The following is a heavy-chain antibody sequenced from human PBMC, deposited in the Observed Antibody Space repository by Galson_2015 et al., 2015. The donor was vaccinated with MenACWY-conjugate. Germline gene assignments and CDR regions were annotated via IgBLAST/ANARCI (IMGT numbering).Heavy chain of an antibody. J-gene: IGHJ4*02. D-gene: IGHD2-2*01. CDR3: ARMWNCSSTSCYATWGFGY. CDR2: ISSSSSYT. CDR1: GFTFSDYY. Sequence: SLRLSCAASGFTFSDYYMSWIRQAPGKGLEWVSYISSSSSYTNYADSVKGRFTTSRDNAKNSLYLQMNSLRAEDTAVYYCARMWNCSSTSCYATWGFGYWGQGTLVTVSS. V-gene: IGHV3-11*03.